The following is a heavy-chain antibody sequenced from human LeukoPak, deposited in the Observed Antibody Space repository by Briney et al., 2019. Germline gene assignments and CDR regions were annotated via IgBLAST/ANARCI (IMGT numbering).Heavy chain of an antibody. J-gene: IGHJ4*02. CDR3: ARVSDYGSGYSDFDY. V-gene: IGHV3-21*01. Sequence: GGSLRLSCAASGFTFSSYSMNWVRQAPGKGLEWVSSISSSSSYIYYADSVKGRFTISRDNAKNSLYLQMNSLRAEDTAVYYCARVSDYGSGYSDFDYWGQGTLVTVSS. CDR1: GFTFSSYS. CDR2: ISSSSSYI. D-gene: IGHD3-10*01.